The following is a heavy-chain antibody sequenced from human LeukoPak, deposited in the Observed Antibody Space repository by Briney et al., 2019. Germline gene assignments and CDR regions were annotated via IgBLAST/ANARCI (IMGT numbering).Heavy chain of an antibody. CDR1: GGSLSGYY. J-gene: IGHJ4*02. CDR2: INHSGST. Sequence: PSETLSLTCAVYGGSLSGYYWSWLRQPPGKGLEWMGEINHSGSTNYNPSLKRRVTISVHTSKSQLSLKLSSGAAADTAVYYCARGRSLLNWGQGTLVTVSS. CDR3: ARGRSLLN. V-gene: IGHV4-34*01.